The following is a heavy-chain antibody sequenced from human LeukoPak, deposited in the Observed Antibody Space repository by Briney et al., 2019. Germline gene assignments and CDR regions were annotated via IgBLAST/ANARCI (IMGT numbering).Heavy chain of an antibody. CDR2: ISWDGGST. CDR1: GFTFDDYA. CDR3: AKEWTGTTYYFDY. Sequence: GGSLRPSCAASGFTFDDYAMHWVRQAPGKGLEWVSLISWDGGSTYYADSVKGRFTISRDNSKNSLYLQMNSLRAEDTALYYCAKEWTGTTYYFDYWGQGTLVTVSS. D-gene: IGHD1-1*01. J-gene: IGHJ4*02. V-gene: IGHV3-43D*04.